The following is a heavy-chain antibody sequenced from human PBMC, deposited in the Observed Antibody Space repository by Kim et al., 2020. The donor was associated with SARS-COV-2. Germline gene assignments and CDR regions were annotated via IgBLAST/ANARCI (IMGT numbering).Heavy chain of an antibody. Sequence: GGSLRLSCAASGFTFSSYAMHWVRQAPGKGLEWVSVISCSSSNINYADSVKGRFTISRDNAKNSLYLQMNSLRAEDTALYYCARDLCPCSWGFDY. D-gene: IGHD2-15*01. V-gene: IGHV3-21*04. CDR3: ARDLCPCSWGFDY. CDR2: ISCSSSNI. CDR1: GFTFSSYA. J-gene: IGHJ4*01.